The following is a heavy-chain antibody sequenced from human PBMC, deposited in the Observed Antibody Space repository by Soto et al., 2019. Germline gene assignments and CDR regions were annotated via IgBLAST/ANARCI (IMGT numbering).Heavy chain of an antibody. Sequence: PGGSLSLSCAASGFTFSSYAMSWVRQAPGKGLEWVSAISGSSSYIYYADSVKGRFTISRDNAKNSLYLQMNSLRAEDTAVYYCARDDRRSYRPLDYWGQGTLVTVSS. CDR2: ISGSSSYI. CDR3: ARDDRRSYRPLDY. D-gene: IGHD3-16*02. CDR1: GFTFSSYA. V-gene: IGHV3-21*01. J-gene: IGHJ4*02.